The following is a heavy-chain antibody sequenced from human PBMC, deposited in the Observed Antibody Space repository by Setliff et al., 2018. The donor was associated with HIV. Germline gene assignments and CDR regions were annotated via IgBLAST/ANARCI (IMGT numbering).Heavy chain of an antibody. CDR1: GYSLTELS. D-gene: IGHD3-22*01. Sequence: ASVKVSCKVYGYSLTELSMHWVRQAPGKGLEWLGVLDRDDGEKFYAQKFQGRVTMTEDTSISTAYMELRRLRSDDTAVYYCAREYYDTGGRPPPTLRYWGQGTLVTVSS. V-gene: IGHV1-24*01. CDR3: AREYYDTGGRPPPTLRY. J-gene: IGHJ4*02. CDR2: LDRDDGEK.